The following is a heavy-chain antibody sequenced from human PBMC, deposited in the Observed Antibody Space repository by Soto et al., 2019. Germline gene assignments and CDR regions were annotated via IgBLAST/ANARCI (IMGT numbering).Heavy chain of an antibody. CDR1: VYSFTLHD. J-gene: IGHJ5*02. CDR3: ERGAYNDYSHWFDP. V-gene: IGHV1-8*01. D-gene: IGHD4-4*01. CDR2: MNPNSGNA. Sequence: VKGSWKATVYSFTLHDINWLNQAEGQGLEWMGWMNPNSGNAVYAQKFHGRVTMTRNTAITTAYIEVTSLKSEDTAVYFCERGAYNDYSHWFDPWGQGTLVTVSS.